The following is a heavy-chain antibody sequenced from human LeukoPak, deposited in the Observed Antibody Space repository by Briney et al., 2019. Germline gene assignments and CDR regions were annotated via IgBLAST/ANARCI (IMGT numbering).Heavy chain of an antibody. V-gene: IGHV3-23*01. D-gene: IGHD3-10*01. Sequence: PGGSLRLSCAASGFTFSSYAMHWVRQDPGKGLEWVSAISGSGGSTYYADSVKGRFTISRDNSKNPLYLQMNSLRAEDTAVYYCAQLWFGELGVDYWGQGTLVTVSS. CDR2: ISGSGGST. CDR1: GFTFSSYA. CDR3: AQLWFGELGVDY. J-gene: IGHJ4*02.